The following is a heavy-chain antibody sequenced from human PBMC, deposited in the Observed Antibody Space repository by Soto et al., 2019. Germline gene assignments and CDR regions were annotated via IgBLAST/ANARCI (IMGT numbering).Heavy chain of an antibody. CDR3: ARGITMVRGVTAFDL. Sequence: QVQLVQSGAAVKKPGSSVKVSCKASGGTFSSYAISWVRQAPAQGLEWMGGIIPIFGTANYAQKFQGRVTITADESTSTAYMELSSLRSEDTAVYYCARGITMVRGVTAFDLWGRGTLVTVSS. CDR1: GGTFSSYA. V-gene: IGHV1-69*01. D-gene: IGHD3-10*01. CDR2: IIPIFGTA. J-gene: IGHJ2*01.